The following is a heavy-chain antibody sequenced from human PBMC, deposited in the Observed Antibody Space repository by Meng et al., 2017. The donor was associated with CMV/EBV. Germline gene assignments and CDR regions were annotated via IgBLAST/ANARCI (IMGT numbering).Heavy chain of an antibody. CDR3: ARTRTYNWFDP. J-gene: IGHJ5*02. CDR1: GFTFSDYY. Sequence: GESLKISCAASGFTFSDYYMSWIRQAPGKGLEWVANIKQDGSEKYYVDSVKGRFTISRDNAKNSLYLQMNSLRAEDTAVYYCARTRTYNWFDPWGQGTLVTVSS. CDR2: IKQDGSEK. V-gene: IGHV3-7*01.